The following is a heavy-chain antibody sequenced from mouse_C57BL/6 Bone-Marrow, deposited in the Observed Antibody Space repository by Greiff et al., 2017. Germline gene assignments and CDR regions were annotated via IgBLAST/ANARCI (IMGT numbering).Heavy chain of an antibody. Sequence: EVQGVESGGDLVKPGGSLKLSCAASGFTFSSYGMSLVRQTPDTRLEWVATISSGGSYTYYPDSVKGRYTISRDNAKNTLYLQMSSLKSEDAAMYYCASTYYFDYWGQGTTLTVSA. J-gene: IGHJ2*01. V-gene: IGHV5-6*01. CDR1: GFTFSSYG. CDR2: ISSGGSYT. CDR3: ASTYYFDY. D-gene: IGHD1-1*01.